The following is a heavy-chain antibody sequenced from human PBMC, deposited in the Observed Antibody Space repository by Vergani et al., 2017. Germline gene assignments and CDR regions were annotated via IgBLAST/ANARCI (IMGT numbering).Heavy chain of an antibody. CDR1: GFTFSSYS. CDR2: ISSSSSYI. J-gene: IGHJ3*02. CDR3: ARDWEYTRAFDI. D-gene: IGHD6-6*01. Sequence: EVQLVESGGGLVKPGGSLRLSCAASGFTFSSYSMNWVRQAPGKGLEWVSSISSSSSYIYYADSVKGRFTISRDNAKNSLYLQMNSLRAEDTAVYYCARDWEYTRAFDIWGQGTTVTVSS. V-gene: IGHV3-21*01.